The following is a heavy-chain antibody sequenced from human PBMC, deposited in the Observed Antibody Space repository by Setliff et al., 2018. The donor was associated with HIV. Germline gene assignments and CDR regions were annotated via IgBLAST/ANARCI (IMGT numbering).Heavy chain of an antibody. Sequence: KPSETLSLTCAVSGYSISSGCYWGWIRQPPGKGLEWIGSMYHTGSTYYSPSLNSRFTISVDTSKNQFSLKLRSVTAADTAVYYCERQPLYNDYDWRSYYFDYWGQGSLVTVSS. CDR3: ERQPLYNDYDWRSYYFDY. V-gene: IGHV4-38-2*01. D-gene: IGHD5-12*01. J-gene: IGHJ4*02. CDR1: GYSISSGCY. CDR2: MYHTGST.